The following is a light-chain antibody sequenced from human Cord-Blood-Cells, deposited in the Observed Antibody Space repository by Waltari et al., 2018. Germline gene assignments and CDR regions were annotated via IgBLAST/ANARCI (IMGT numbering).Light chain of an antibody. V-gene: IGLV2-14*01. CDR2: DVS. Sequence: QSALTQPASVSGSPGQSIPISCTGTSSHVGGYNYAPWYQQHPGKAPKLMIYDVSNRPSGVSNRFSGSKSGNTASLTISGLQAEDEADYYCSSYTSSSTLVVFGGGTKLTVL. CDR1: SSHVGGYNY. J-gene: IGLJ2*01. CDR3: SSYTSSSTLVV.